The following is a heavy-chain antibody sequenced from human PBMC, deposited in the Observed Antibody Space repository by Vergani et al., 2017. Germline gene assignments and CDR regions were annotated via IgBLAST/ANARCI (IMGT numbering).Heavy chain of an antibody. CDR3: AKGNDILTGYGGLIG. J-gene: IGHJ4*02. Sequence: EVQLLESGGGLVQPGGSLRLSCAASGFTFSSYAMSWVRQAPGKGLEWVSAISGSGGSTYYADSVKGRFTISRDNSKITLYLQMNSLRAEDTAIYYCAKGNDILTGYGGLIGWGQGTLVTVSS. D-gene: IGHD3-9*01. CDR2: ISGSGGST. CDR1: GFTFSSYA. V-gene: IGHV3-23*01.